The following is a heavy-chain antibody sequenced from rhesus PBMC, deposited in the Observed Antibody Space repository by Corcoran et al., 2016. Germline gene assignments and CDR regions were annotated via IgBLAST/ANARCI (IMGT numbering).Heavy chain of an antibody. D-gene: IGHD6-13*01. V-gene: IGHV3S5*01. CDR2: ISNGGGIT. J-gene: IGHJ4*01. Sequence: EVQLVESGAGLVQPGGSLRLSCAASGFTFSSYGMSWVRQAPGKGLEWVSYISNGGGITYYADSVKGRFTISIDNPKNTLSLQMNSLRAEDTAVYYCARGVSSWTSGRYFDYWGQGVLVTVSS. CDR3: ARGVSSWTSGRYFDY. CDR1: GFTFSSYG.